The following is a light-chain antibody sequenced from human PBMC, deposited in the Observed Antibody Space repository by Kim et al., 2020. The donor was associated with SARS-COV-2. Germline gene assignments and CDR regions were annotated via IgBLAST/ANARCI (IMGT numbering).Light chain of an antibody. Sequence: GKTVAMSWTRSSGRIASNYVQWYQQRPGSSPTTVIYGDSQRPSGVPDRFSGSIDITSNSASLTISGLQTEDEAHDYCQSDDASVQVFGAGTKVTVL. J-gene: IGLJ3*02. CDR3: QSDDASVQV. CDR2: GDS. CDR1: SGRIASNY. V-gene: IGLV6-57*01.